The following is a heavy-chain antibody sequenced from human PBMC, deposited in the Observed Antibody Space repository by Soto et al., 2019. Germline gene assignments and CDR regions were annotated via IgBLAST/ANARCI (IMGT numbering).Heavy chain of an antibody. CDR2: ISYDGNNE. D-gene: IGHD3-10*01. CDR3: ASSFCFNSWSYYPFKY. CDR1: GFTFRSYG. V-gene: IGHV3-30*03. Sequence: QGQLVESGGGVVQPGRSLRLSCAASGFTFRSYGMHWVRQGPGKGLEWVAVISYDGNNEYYADSVKGRFTISRDNSENTLYLRMNSLRAEDTAVYYCASSFCFNSWSYYPFKYWGQGTLVTVSS. J-gene: IGHJ4*02.